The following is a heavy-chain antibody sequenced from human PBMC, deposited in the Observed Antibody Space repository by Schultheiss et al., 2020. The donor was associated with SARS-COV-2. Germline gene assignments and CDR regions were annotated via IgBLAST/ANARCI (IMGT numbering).Heavy chain of an antibody. D-gene: IGHD6-19*01. V-gene: IGHV1-69*01. CDR1: GYTFTGYY. J-gene: IGHJ4*02. Sequence: KISCKASGYTFTGYYMHWVRQAPGQGLEWMGWIIPIFGTANYAQKFQGRVTITADESTSTAYMELSSLRSEDTAVYYCAAGYSSGWYSNWGQGTLVTVSS. CDR3: AAGYSSGWYSN. CDR2: IIPIFGTA.